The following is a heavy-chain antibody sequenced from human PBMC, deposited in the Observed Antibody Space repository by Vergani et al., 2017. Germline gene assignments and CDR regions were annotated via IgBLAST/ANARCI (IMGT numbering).Heavy chain of an antibody. CDR1: GFTFSSYG. D-gene: IGHD2-2*01. J-gene: IGHJ6*02. CDR3: ARVRRYWSSTSCDGYYYYGMDV. CDR2: IWYDGSNK. Sequence: QVQLVESGGGVVQPGRSLRLSCAASGFTFSSYGMHWVRQAPGKGLEWVAVIWYDGSNKYYADSVKGRFTISRDNSKNTLYLQMNSLRAEDTAVYYCARVRRYWSSTSCDGYYYYGMDVWGQGTTVTVSS. V-gene: IGHV3-33*01.